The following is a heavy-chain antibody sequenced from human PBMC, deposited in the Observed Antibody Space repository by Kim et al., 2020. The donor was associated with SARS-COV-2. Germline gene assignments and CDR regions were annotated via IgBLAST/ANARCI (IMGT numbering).Heavy chain of an antibody. J-gene: IGHJ3*02. CDR2: INAGNGNT. CDR1: GYTFTSYA. Sequence: ASVKVSCKASGYTFTSYAMHWVRQAPGQRLEWMGWINAGNGNTKYSQKFQGRVTITRDTSASTAYMELSSLRSEDTAVYYCARDRRIAALVDAFDIWGQGTMVTVSS. V-gene: IGHV1-3*01. CDR3: ARDRRIAALVDAFDI. D-gene: IGHD6-13*01.